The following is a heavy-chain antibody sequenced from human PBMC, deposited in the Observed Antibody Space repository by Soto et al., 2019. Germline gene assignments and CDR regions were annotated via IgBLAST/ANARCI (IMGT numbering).Heavy chain of an antibody. CDR3: AKDSHSTNWYRDFDY. V-gene: IGHV1-18*01. D-gene: IGHD6-13*01. CDR1: GYTFDNFC. CDR2: ISTYDGDT. Sequence: ASVKVSCKASGYTFDNFCISWVRQAPGQGLEWMGWISTYDGDTKHSQKFQGRVTMTTDTSTSTVYMELRSLRSDDTAVYYCAKDSHSTNWYRDFDYWGQGTVVTVSS. J-gene: IGHJ4*02.